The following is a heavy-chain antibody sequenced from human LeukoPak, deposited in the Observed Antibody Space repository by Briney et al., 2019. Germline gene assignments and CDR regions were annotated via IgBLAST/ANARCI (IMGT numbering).Heavy chain of an antibody. Sequence: PGGSLRLSCAASGFTVSSNYMSWVRQAPGKGLEWVSVIYSGGSTYYADSVKGRFTISRDNSKNTLYLQMNSLRAEDTAVYYCARVGSYGDYSGTHLLSWGQGTLVTVSS. J-gene: IGHJ5*02. CDR2: IYSGGST. V-gene: IGHV3-53*01. CDR1: GFTVSSNY. D-gene: IGHD4-17*01. CDR3: ARVGSYGDYSGTHLLS.